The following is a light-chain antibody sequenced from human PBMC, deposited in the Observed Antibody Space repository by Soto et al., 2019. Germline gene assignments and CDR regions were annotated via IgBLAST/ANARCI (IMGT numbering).Light chain of an antibody. CDR3: QQYGTSPPP. CDR2: GAS. V-gene: IGKV3-20*01. Sequence: EIVLTQSPGTLSLSPGERATLSCKASQSVSSNFLAWYQRKPGQAPRLLIYGASYRATVIPYRFSGSGSGTDFTLTITRLEPEDFALYYWQQYGTSPPPFGQGTKVEI. CDR1: QSVSSNF. J-gene: IGKJ1*01.